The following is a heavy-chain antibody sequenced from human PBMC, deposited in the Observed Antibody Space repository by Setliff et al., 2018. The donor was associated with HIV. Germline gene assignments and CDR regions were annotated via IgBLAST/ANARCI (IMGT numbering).Heavy chain of an antibody. V-gene: IGHV4-4*09. CDR2: TYTSGST. D-gene: IGHD1-26*01. CDR3: ALLNPYSGYLGY. CDR1: GGSIKSSSYY. Sequence: SETLSLTCTVAGGSIKSSSYYWSWIRQSPGKGLEWIGYTYTSGSTNYNHNPSLKSRLTISVNTSKNRFPLKLSSVTAADTAIYYCALLNPYSGYLGYWGQGTLVTVSS. J-gene: IGHJ4*02.